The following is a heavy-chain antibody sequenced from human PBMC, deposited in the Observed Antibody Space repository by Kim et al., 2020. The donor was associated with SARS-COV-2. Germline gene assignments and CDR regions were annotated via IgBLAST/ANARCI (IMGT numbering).Heavy chain of an antibody. D-gene: IGHD6-19*01. V-gene: IGHV3-23*03. CDR1: GFTFSSYA. J-gene: IGHJ4*02. CDR2: IYSGGSST. Sequence: GGSLRLSCAASGFTFSSYAMSWVRQAPGKGLEWVSVIYSGGSSTYYADSVKGRFTISRDNSKNTLYLQMNSLRAEDTAVYYCAKMRDLIGVADGDFDYWGQGTLVTVSS. CDR3: AKMRDLIGVADGDFDY.